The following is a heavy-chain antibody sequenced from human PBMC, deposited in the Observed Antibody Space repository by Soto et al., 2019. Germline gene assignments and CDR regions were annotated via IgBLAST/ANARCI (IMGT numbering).Heavy chain of an antibody. CDR1: GYSFTSYW. Sequence: GESLKISCKGSGYSFTSYWIGWVRQMPGKGLEWMGIIYPGDSDTRYSPSFQGQVTISADKSISTAYLQWSSLKASDTAMYYCASRVNYYDSSGHLNAFDIWGQGTMVTVSS. D-gene: IGHD3-22*01. CDR2: IYPGDSDT. CDR3: ASRVNYYDSSGHLNAFDI. J-gene: IGHJ3*02. V-gene: IGHV5-51*01.